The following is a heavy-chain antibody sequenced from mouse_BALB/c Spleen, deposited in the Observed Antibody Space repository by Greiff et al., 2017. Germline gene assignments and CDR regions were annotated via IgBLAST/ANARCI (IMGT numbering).Heavy chain of an antibody. V-gene: IGHV5-6-3*01. CDR3: ARARSTMITEWYFDV. CDR2: INSNGGST. D-gene: IGHD2-4*01. Sequence: EVKLVESGGGLVQPGGSLKLSCAASGFTFSSYGMSWVRQTPDKRLELVATINSNGGSTYYPDSVKGRFTISRDNAKNTLYLQMSSLKSEDTAMYYCARARSTMITEWYFDVWGAGTTVTVSS. J-gene: IGHJ1*01. CDR1: GFTFSSYG.